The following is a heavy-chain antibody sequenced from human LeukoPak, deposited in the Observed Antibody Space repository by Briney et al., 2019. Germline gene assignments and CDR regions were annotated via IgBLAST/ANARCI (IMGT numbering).Heavy chain of an antibody. CDR2: ISYDGSNK. J-gene: IGHJ4*02. CDR3: AKGDPYGSGSYPVDY. Sequence: GGSLRLSCAASGFTLSRYGMHWVRQASGKGLEWVALISYDGSNKYYADSVKGRFTISRDNSKNTLYLQMNSLRPEDTAVYHCAKGDPYGSGSYPVDYWGQGTLVTVSS. V-gene: IGHV3-30*18. CDR1: GFTLSRYG. D-gene: IGHD3-10*01.